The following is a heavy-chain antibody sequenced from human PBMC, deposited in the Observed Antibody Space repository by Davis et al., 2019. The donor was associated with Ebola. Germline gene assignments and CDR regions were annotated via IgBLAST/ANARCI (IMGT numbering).Heavy chain of an antibody. CDR3: AKARRVGAKEFLDS. V-gene: IGHV3-23*01. CDR1: GFIFKNFG. D-gene: IGHD1-26*01. J-gene: IGHJ4*02. Sequence: GESLKISCTTSGFIFKNFGMSWVRQAPGKGLEWVSGVSGSGGSLDHAGSVKGRFTISRDNSNSTLYLQMNSLRVEDTAVYYCAKARRVGAKEFLDSWSQGTLVAVSP. CDR2: VSGSGGSL.